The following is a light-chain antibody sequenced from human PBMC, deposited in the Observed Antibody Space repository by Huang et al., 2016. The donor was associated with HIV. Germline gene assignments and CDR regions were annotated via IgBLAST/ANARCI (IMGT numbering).Light chain of an antibody. CDR2: GSS. CDR3: QQYGGSPRT. CDR1: ETVTSGY. V-gene: IGKV3-20*01. Sequence: EIVLTQSPGTLSLSPGERATLSCRASETVTSGYLAWYQQKHGQAPRLLLFGSSTRATGIPDRFTGSGSGTDFTLTITRLEREDFAMYYCQQYGGSPRTFGQGTKLELK. J-gene: IGKJ2*01.